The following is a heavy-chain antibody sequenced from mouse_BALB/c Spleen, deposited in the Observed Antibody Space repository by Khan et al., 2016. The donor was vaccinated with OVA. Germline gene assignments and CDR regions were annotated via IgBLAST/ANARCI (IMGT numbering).Heavy chain of an antibody. D-gene: IGHD2-2*01. J-gene: IGHJ3*01. V-gene: IGHV3-2*02. CDR2: ISYSGNT. CDR1: GYSITSEYT. CDR3: ARKDYYAYDPFPY. Sequence: EVQLVESGPGLVKPSQSLSLTCTVTGYSITSEYTWNWIRQFPGHKLEWMGFISYSGNTRYNPSLKSRISITRDTSKNQFFLQLNSVTSEDTATDYCARKDYYAYDPFPYWGQGTLVTVSA.